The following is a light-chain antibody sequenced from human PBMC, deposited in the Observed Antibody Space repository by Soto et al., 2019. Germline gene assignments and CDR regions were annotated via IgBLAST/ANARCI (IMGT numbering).Light chain of an antibody. V-gene: IGKV3-15*01. Sequence: EIVMTQSPATLSVSPGERATLSCRASQSVRSNLAGYQQKTGQAPRLLIYCASTRATGIPARLSGSGSGTEFTLTISSLQSEDVAVYYCQQYNNWPPLTFGGGTKVEIK. CDR3: QQYNNWPPLT. CDR1: QSVRSN. CDR2: CAS. J-gene: IGKJ4*01.